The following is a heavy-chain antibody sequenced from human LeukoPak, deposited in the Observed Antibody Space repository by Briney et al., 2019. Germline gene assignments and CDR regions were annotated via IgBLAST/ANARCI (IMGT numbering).Heavy chain of an antibody. CDR2: IYTSGST. CDR3: ARHGYYYGSGSYLDY. D-gene: IGHD3-10*01. V-gene: IGHV4-4*07. CDR1: GGSISSYY. J-gene: IGHJ4*02. Sequence: SETLSLTCTVSGGSISSYYWSWIRQPAGKGLEWIGRIYTSGSTNYNPSLKSRVTMSVDTSKNQFSLKLSSVTAADTAVYYCARHGYYYGSGSYLDYWGQRTLVTVSS.